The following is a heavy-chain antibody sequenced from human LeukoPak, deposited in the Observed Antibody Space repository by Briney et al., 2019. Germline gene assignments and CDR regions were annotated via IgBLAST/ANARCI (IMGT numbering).Heavy chain of an antibody. D-gene: IGHD2-2*01. Sequence: GESLKISCKGYGYTFTNYWIGWVRQMPGKGLEWMGIIYPGDSDTRYSPSFQGQVTISADKSISTAYLQWSSLKASDTAMYYCARPSCSGTSCYRFDPWGQGTLVTVSS. V-gene: IGHV5-51*01. J-gene: IGHJ5*02. CDR3: ARPSCSGTSCYRFDP. CDR2: IYPGDSDT. CDR1: GYTFTNYW.